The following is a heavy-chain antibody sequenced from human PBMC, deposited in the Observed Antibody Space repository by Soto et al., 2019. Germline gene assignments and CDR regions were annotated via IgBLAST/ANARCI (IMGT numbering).Heavy chain of an antibody. V-gene: IGHV3-48*03. J-gene: IGHJ3*02. Sequence: GGSLRLSCAASGFTFSSYEMNWVRQAPGEGLEWVSYISSSGGTINYADSVKGRFTISRDNAKTSLFLQMNSLRAEDTAVYYCARGGDYSNSSGFNDAFDIWGQGTMVTVSS. CDR2: ISSSGGTI. CDR1: GFTFSSYE. D-gene: IGHD3-22*01. CDR3: ARGGDYSNSSGFNDAFDI.